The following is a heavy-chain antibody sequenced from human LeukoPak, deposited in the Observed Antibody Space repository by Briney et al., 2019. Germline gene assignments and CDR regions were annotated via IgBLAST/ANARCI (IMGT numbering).Heavy chain of an antibody. CDR2: ISYDGSNK. D-gene: IGHD2-2*02. J-gene: IGHJ4*02. Sequence: GRSLRLSCAASGFTFSSYAMHWVRQAPGKGLEWVAVISYDGSNKYDADSVKGRFTISRDNSKNTLYLQMNSLRAEDTAVYYCARLPGYCSSNSCYKMTIPFDYWGQGTLVTVSS. CDR1: GFTFSSYA. CDR3: ARLPGYCSSNSCYKMTIPFDY. V-gene: IGHV3-30-3*01.